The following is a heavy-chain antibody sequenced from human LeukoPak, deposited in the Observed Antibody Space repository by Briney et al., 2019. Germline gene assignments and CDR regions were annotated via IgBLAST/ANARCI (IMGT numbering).Heavy chain of an antibody. CDR1: GSTFSRYW. CDR3: GRDVSRGAGGAFDI. J-gene: IGHJ3*02. D-gene: IGHD2-8*02. CDR2: IKQDGSEK. V-gene: IGHV3-7*01. Sequence: GGSLRLSCAASGSTFSRYWMSWARQPPGKGLEWVANIKQDGSEKYYVDSVKGRFTVSRDNAKNSLYLQMNSLRAEDTAVYYCGRDVSRGAGGAFDIWGQGAMVTVSS.